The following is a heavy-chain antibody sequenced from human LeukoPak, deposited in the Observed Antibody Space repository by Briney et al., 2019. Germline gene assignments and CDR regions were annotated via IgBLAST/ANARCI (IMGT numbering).Heavy chain of an antibody. Sequence: SETLYLTCTVSGRPHSNYYWRWLRQPAGEGLEWIGRIYTSGSTNYNPSLKSRVTMSVDTSKNQFSLKLSSVTAADTAVYYCARIYGPDAFDIWGQGTMVTDSS. J-gene: IGHJ3*02. CDR2: IYTSGST. D-gene: IGHD3-10*01. CDR1: GRPHSNYY. V-gene: IGHV4-4*07. CDR3: ARIYGPDAFDI.